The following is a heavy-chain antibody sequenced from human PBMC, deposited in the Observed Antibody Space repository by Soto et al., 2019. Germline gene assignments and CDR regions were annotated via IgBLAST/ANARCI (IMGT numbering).Heavy chain of an antibody. CDR2: FDPEDGET. CDR3: ATGSITIFGVVIPCFDY. Sequence: ASVKVSCKVSGYTLTELSMHWVRQAHGKGLEWMGGFDPEDGETIYAQKFQGRVTMTEDTSTDTAYMELSSLRSEDTAVYYCATGSITIFGVVIPCFDYWGQGTLVTVSS. CDR1: GYTLTELS. J-gene: IGHJ4*02. D-gene: IGHD3-3*01. V-gene: IGHV1-24*01.